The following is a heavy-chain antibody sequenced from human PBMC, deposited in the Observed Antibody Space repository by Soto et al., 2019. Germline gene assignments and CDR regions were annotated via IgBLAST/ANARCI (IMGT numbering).Heavy chain of an antibody. Sequence: PGGSLRLSCAASGFTFSSYATSWVRQAPGKGLEWVSAISGSGGSTYYADSVKGRFTISRDNSKNTLYLQMNSLRAEDTAVYYCQVPGTSIAAAGISDYWGQGTLVTVYS. V-gene: IGHV3-23*01. D-gene: IGHD6-13*01. CDR1: GFTFSSYA. CDR2: ISGSGGST. J-gene: IGHJ4*02. CDR3: QVPGTSIAAAGISDY.